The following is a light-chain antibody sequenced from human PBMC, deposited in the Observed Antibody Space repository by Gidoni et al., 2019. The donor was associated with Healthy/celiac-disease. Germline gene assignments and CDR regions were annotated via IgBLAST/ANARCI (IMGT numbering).Light chain of an antibody. V-gene: IGKV2-30*01. CDR1: QSLGYSDGNTY. J-gene: IGKJ4*01. CDR2: KVS. Sequence: DVVMTQSPLSLPVTLGQPASISCRSSQSLGYSDGNTYLNWFQQRPGQSPRRLIYKVSNRDSGVPDRVSGSGSGTDFTLKISRVEAGDVGVYYCMQGTHWPLTFGGGTKVEIK. CDR3: MQGTHWPLT.